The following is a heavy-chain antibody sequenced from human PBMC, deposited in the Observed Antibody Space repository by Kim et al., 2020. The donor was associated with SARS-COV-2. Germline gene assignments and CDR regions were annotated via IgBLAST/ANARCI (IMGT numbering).Heavy chain of an antibody. CDR2: IIPIFGTA. CDR1: GGTFSSYA. J-gene: IGHJ4*02. CDR3: ASCPSYSSSWFDY. D-gene: IGHD6-13*01. V-gene: IGHV1-69*13. Sequence: SVKVSCKASGGTFSSYAISWVRQAPGQGLEWMGGIIPIFGTANYAQKFQGRVTITADESTSTAYMELSSLRSEDTAVYYCASCPSYSSSWFDYWGQGTLVTVCS.